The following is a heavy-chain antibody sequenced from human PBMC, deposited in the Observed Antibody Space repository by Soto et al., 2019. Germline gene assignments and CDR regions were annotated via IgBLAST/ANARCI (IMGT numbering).Heavy chain of an antibody. CDR3: ARDIGRGGYY. D-gene: IGHD1-26*01. Sequence: QVHVVQSGAEVKKPGASVKVSCKASGYTFTDYYMHWVRQAPGQGLEWMGWIKPNSGGTDYAQKFQGRVTMTRDTSISTAYMELSGLRSHDTAMYYCARDIGRGGYYWGQGTLVTVSS. V-gene: IGHV1-2*02. J-gene: IGHJ4*02. CDR2: IKPNSGGT. CDR1: GYTFTDYY.